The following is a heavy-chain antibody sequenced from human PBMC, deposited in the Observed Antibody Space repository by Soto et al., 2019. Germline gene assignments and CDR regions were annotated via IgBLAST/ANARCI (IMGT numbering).Heavy chain of an antibody. Sequence: SESLSLTCTVSCGSISISSYFRGRSRQPPGEGLEWIGSIYHSGSTHYTPSLKSRATISVDTSKNQLSLRLRSVTAADTAVYYCARHFGAVWFGEEFYYYGMDVWGQGTTVT. V-gene: IGHV4-39*01. J-gene: IGHJ6*02. CDR2: IYHSGST. CDR1: CGSISISSYF. D-gene: IGHD3-10*01. CDR3: ARHFGAVWFGEEFYYYGMDV.